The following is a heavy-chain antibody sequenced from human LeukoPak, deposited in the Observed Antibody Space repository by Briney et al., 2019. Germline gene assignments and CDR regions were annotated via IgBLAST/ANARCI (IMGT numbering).Heavy chain of an antibody. J-gene: IGHJ5*02. CDR1: GGSISSYY. V-gene: IGHV4-59*01. CDR3: ARVGPSDYVWGSYRRYPWFDP. D-gene: IGHD3-16*02. CDR2: IYYSGST. Sequence: SETLSLTCTVSGGSISSYYWSWIRQPPGKGLEWIGYIYYSGSTNYNPSLKSRVTISVDTSKNQFSLKLSSVTAADTAVYYCARVGPSDYVWGSYRRYPWFDPWGQGTLVTVSS.